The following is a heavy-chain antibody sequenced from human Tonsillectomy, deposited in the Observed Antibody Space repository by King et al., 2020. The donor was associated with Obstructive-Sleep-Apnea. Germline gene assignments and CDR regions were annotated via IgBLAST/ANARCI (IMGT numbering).Heavy chain of an antibody. CDR1: GGSINSGDYY. CDR2: IYYSGST. D-gene: IGHD5-24*01. CDR3: ARRHASIELATMTTVDY. V-gene: IGHV4-30-4*01. J-gene: IGHJ4*02. Sequence: QLQESGPGLVKPSQTLSLTCTVSGGSINSGDYYWSWIRQPPGKGLEWIGFIYYSGSTYYNPSLKSRVTISIDTSKNQFSLKLSSVTAADTAVYYCARRHASIELATMTTVDYWGQGTLVTVSS.